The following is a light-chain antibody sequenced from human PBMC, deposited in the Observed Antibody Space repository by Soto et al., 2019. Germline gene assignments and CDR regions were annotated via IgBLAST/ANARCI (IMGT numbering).Light chain of an antibody. V-gene: IGKV3-20*01. CDR1: ESVSVKY. Sequence: EIVLTQSPGTLSLSPGERASLSCRPSESVSVKYIAWYQQKPGQAPRLLIYGTFNRASGIPDRFSGSTSGTDFTLTISRLEPEDSAVYYCQQYGSAPQTFGQGTKVDIK. J-gene: IGKJ1*01. CDR3: QQYGSAPQT. CDR2: GTF.